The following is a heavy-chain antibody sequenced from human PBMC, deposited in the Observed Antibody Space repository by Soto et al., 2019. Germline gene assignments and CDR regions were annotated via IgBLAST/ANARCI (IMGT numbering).Heavy chain of an antibody. Sequence: GGSLKISCRCSGYTFSNFWIAWVRHLPGKGLEWMGIIYPGDHETRYSPSFHGKVTISADKSINTAYLQWGSLEASDSAFYYCARSPRSSPYFDYWGQGALVTVSS. D-gene: IGHD6-13*01. CDR2: IYPGDHET. CDR3: ARSPRSSPYFDY. CDR1: GYTFSNFW. V-gene: IGHV5-51*01. J-gene: IGHJ4*02.